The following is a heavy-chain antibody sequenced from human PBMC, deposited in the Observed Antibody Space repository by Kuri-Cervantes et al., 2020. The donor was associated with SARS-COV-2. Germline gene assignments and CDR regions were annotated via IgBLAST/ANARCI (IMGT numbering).Heavy chain of an antibody. CDR2: IYYSGST. Sequence: GSLRLSCTVSGGSISSSSYYWSWIRQPPGKGLEWIGSIYYSGSTYYNPSLKSRVTISVDTSKNQFSLKLSSVTAADTAVYYCRYSGWSGPYYYYMDVWGKGTTVTVSS. CDR3: RYSGWSGPYYYYMDV. D-gene: IGHD3-3*01. CDR1: GGSISSSSYY. J-gene: IGHJ6*03. V-gene: IGHV4-39*01.